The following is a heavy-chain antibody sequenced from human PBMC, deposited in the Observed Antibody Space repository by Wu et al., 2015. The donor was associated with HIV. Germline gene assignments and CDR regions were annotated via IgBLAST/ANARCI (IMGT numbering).Heavy chain of an antibody. V-gene: IGHV1-69*05. CDR2: IIPIFGTA. D-gene: IGHD3-16*01. CDR1: GGTFSSYA. J-gene: IGHJ3*02. Sequence: QVQLVQSGAEVKKPGSSVKVSCKASGGTFSSYAISWVRQAPGQGLEWMGGIIPIFGTANYAQKFQGRVTITTDESTSTAYMELSSLRSEDTAVYYCASSGPYGLGDQVVSFDIVGPRDNGHRLF. CDR3: ASSGPYGLGDQVVSFDI.